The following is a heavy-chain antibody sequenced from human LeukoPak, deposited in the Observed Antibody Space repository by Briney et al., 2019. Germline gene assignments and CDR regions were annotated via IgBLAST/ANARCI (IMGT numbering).Heavy chain of an antibody. D-gene: IGHD3-22*01. CDR3: AKGGPYYYDSSGRGAVGAFDI. CDR2: ISGSGGST. V-gene: IGHV3-23*01. J-gene: IGHJ3*02. Sequence: GGSLRLSCVASGFTVSNNALTWFRQAPGKGLEWVSAISGSGGSTYYADSVKGRFTISRDNSKNTLYLQMNSLRAEDTAVYYCAKGGPYYYDSSGRGAVGAFDIWGQGTMVTVSS. CDR1: GFTVSNNA.